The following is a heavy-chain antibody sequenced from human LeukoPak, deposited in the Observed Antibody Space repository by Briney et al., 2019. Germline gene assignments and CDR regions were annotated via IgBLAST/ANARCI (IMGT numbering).Heavy chain of an antibody. CDR3: ARDSRHDYFDY. V-gene: IGHV4-59*01. J-gene: IGHJ4*02. Sequence: SETLSLTCTVSGGSISSYYWSWIRQPPGKGLEWIGYIYYSGSTNYNPSLKSRVTISVDTSKNQFSLKLSSVTAADTAVYYCARDSRHDYFDYWGQGTLVTVSS. CDR1: GGSISSYY. CDR2: IYYSGST.